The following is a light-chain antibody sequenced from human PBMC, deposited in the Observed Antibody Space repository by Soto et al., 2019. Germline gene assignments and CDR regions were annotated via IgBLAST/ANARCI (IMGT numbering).Light chain of an antibody. Sequence: QSVLTQPPSVSGAPGQRVTISCTGSSSNIGAVFDVHWYQQVPGKAPKLLIYENTKRHSGVPDRFSGSKSGTSASLTITGLQAEDEADYFCQSYDGGRSGWLFGGGTKLPVL. CDR2: ENT. V-gene: IGLV1-40*01. J-gene: IGLJ2*01. CDR3: QSYDGGRSGWL. CDR1: SSNIGAVFD.